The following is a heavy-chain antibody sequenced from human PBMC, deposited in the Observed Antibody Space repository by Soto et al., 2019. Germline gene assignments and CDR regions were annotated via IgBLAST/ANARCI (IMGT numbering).Heavy chain of an antibody. J-gene: IGHJ4*02. Sequence: SETLSPTCSVSGAPISPRLFYLDWFRLPPGKGLEWIGSVDYGGTTYHKPSLKGRVTMSVDTSRNQFSLELTSVTAADTAVYYCARRYNWNGPSDYWGRGTLVTVSS. CDR1: GAPISPRLFY. CDR3: ARRYNWNGPSDY. V-gene: IGHV4-39*01. D-gene: IGHD1-20*01. CDR2: VDYGGTT.